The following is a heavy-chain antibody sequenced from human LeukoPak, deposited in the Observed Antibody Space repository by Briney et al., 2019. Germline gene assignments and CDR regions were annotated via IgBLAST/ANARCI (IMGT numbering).Heavy chain of an antibody. D-gene: IGHD1-26*01. CDR1: GFTFSDYY. CDR2: IKSKTDGGTT. V-gene: IGHV3-15*01. J-gene: IGHJ5*02. CDR3: TTDGWELRFDP. Sequence: KPGGSLRLSCAASGFTFSDYYMSWIRQAPGKGLEWVGRIKSKTDGGTTDYAAPVKGRFTISRDDSKNTLYLQMNSLKTEDTAVYYCTTDGWELRFDPWGQGTLVTVSS.